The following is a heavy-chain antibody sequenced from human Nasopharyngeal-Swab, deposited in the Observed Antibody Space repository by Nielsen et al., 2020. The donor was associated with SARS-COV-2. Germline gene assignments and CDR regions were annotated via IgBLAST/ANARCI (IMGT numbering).Heavy chain of an antibody. Sequence: SETLSLTCTVSGGSISSYYWSWIRQPPGKGLEWIGYIYYSGSTNYNPSLKSRVTISVDTSKNQFSLKLSSVTAADTAVYYCARVRGGSSSWYQGSDAFDIWGQGTMVTVSS. CDR3: ARVRGGSSSWYQGSDAFDI. CDR2: IYYSGST. J-gene: IGHJ3*02. D-gene: IGHD6-13*01. CDR1: GGSISSYY. V-gene: IGHV4-59*01.